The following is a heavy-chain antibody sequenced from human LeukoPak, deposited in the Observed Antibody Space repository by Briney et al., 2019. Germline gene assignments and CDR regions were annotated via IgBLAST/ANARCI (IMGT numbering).Heavy chain of an antibody. CDR1: GYTFTGYY. CDR3: AKTGDYYDSSGYYYDN. J-gene: IGHJ4*02. D-gene: IGHD3-22*01. V-gene: IGHV1-2*02. Sequence: ASVKVSCKASGYTFTGYYMHWVRQAPGRGLEWMGWINPNSGGTNYARKFQGRVTMTRDTSISTAYMELSRLRSDDTAVYYCAKTGDYYDSSGYYYDNWGQGTLVTVSS. CDR2: INPNSGGT.